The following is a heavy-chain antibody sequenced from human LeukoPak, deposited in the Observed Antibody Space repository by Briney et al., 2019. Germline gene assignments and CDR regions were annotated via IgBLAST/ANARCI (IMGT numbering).Heavy chain of an antibody. Sequence: SETLSLTCTVSGDSISSYYWSWIRQPPGKGLEWIGYIYYIGSTNYNPFLKSRVTISVDTSKNQFSLKLSSVTAADTAVYYCARDYAFDIWGQGTMVTVSS. CDR3: ARDYAFDI. CDR1: GDSISSYY. J-gene: IGHJ3*02. V-gene: IGHV4-59*01. CDR2: IYYIGST.